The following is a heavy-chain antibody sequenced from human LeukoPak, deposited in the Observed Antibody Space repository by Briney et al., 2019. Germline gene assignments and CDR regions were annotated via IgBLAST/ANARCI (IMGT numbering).Heavy chain of an antibody. D-gene: IGHD5-12*01. CDR3: ARVGSGYEDYYYYYMDV. Sequence: ASVKVSCKASGYTFTGYYMHWVRQAPGQGLEWMGWISAYNGNTNYAQKLQGRVTMTTDTSTSTAYMELRSLRSDDTAVYYCARVGSGYEDYYYYYMDVWGKGTTVTISS. V-gene: IGHV1-18*04. CDR2: ISAYNGNT. CDR1: GYTFTGYY. J-gene: IGHJ6*03.